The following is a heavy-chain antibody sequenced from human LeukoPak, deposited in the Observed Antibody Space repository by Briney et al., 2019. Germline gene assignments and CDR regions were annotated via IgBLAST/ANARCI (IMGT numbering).Heavy chain of an antibody. CDR2: IWYDGSNK. J-gene: IGHJ4*02. Sequence: GGSLRLSCAASGFTVSSNYMSWVRQAPGKGLEWVAVIWYDGSNKYYADSVKGRFTISRDNPKNTLYVQMNSLRAEDTAVYYCARGRGADYGGNSGYFDYWGQGTLVTVSS. CDR3: ARGRGADYGGNSGYFDY. V-gene: IGHV3-33*08. CDR1: GFTVSSNY. D-gene: IGHD4-23*01.